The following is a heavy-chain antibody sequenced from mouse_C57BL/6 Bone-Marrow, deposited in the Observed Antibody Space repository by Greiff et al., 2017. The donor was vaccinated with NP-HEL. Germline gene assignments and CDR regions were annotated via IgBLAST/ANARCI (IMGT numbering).Heavy chain of an antibody. J-gene: IGHJ1*03. CDR1: GYTFTSYW. CDR2: IYPGSGST. D-gene: IGHD1-1*01. V-gene: IGHV1-55*01. CDR3: ARRDYGSSYWYFEV. Sequence: QVQLQQPGAELVKPGASVTLSCKASGYTFTSYWITWVKQRPGQGLEWIGDIYPGSGSTNYIEKFKCKATLTVDTSSSTAYMKLSRLTSEDSAVYYSARRDYGSSYWYFEVWGTGTTVTVSS.